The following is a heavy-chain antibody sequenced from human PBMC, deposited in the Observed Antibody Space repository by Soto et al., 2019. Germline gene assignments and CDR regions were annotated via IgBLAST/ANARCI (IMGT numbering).Heavy chain of an antibody. CDR1: GFTFSTCA. CDR2: ITGSGDSA. D-gene: IGHD2-2*01. J-gene: IGHJ4*01. CDR3: TTDSYSSITIVRFDY. V-gene: IGHV3-23*01. Sequence: PGGSLRLSCAGSGFTFSTCAMSWVRQAPGRGLEWVSSITGSGDSAYYADSVKGRFTISRDNSKNNMVYLQMNSLKIEDTAVYYCTTDSYSSITIVRFDYWGHGTLVTVSS.